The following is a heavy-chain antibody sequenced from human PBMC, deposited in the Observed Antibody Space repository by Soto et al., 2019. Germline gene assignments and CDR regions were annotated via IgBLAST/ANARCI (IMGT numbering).Heavy chain of an antibody. CDR2: ISYDGSNK. J-gene: IGHJ4*02. D-gene: IGHD3-16*02. CDR1: GFTFSSYA. CDR3: ASQHYDYVWGSDHYFDY. V-gene: IGHV3-30-3*01. Sequence: GGSLRLSCAASGFTFSSYAMHWVRQAPGRGLEWVAVISYDGSNKYYADSVKGRFTISRDNSKNTLYLQMNSLRAEDTAVYYCASQHYDYVWGSDHYFDYWGQGTRVTVSS.